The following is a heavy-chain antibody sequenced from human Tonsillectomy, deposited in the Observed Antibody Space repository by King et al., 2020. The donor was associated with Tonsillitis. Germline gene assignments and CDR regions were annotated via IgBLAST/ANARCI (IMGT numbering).Heavy chain of an antibody. CDR2: IHYSEST. V-gene: IGHV4-59*01. CDR1: GGSISSYY. J-gene: IGHJ4*02. Sequence: QLQLQESGPGLVKPSETLSLTCTVSGGSISSYYWSWIRPPPGKGLEWIGNIHYSESTNYNSSLRSRVTMSMDTSKNQFSLRLASVTAADTAVYYCAGGGGWLTDFWGQGTLVTVSS. CDR3: AGGGGWLTDF. D-gene: IGHD1-26*01.